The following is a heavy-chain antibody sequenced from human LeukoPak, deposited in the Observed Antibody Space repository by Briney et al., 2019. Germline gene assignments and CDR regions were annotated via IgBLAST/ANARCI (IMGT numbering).Heavy chain of an antibody. CDR2: IYTSGST. V-gene: IGHV4-4*07. D-gene: IGHD6-19*01. Sequence: SETLSLTCTVSGGSISNYYWSWIRQPAGKGLEWIGRIYTSGSTNYNPSLKSRVTMSVDTSKNQFSLKLSSVTAADTAVYYCVRDRQPGIAVAGIDYFDYWGQGTLVTVSS. CDR1: GGSISNYY. J-gene: IGHJ4*02. CDR3: VRDRQPGIAVAGIDYFDY.